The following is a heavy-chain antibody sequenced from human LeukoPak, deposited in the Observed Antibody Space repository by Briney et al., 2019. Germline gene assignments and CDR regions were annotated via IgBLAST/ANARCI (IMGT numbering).Heavy chain of an antibody. CDR3: ARAQDTATALGYLDY. CDR1: GGSFSGYY. D-gene: IGHD3-22*01. CDR2: INHSGST. V-gene: IGHV4-34*01. J-gene: IGHJ4*02. Sequence: PSETLSLTCAVYGGSFSGYYWSWIRQPPGKGLEWIGEINHSGSTNYNPSLKSRVTISVDTSKNQFSLKLSSVTAADTAVYYRARAQDTATALGYLDYWGQGTLVTVSS.